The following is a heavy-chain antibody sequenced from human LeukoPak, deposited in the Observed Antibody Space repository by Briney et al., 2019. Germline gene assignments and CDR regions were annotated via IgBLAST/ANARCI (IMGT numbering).Heavy chain of an antibody. V-gene: IGHV1-46*01. J-gene: IGHJ6*02. D-gene: IGHD1-14*01. CDR3: ARETGMTPPNYYYYGMDV. Sequence: ASVKVSCKASGYTFTSYYMHWVRQALGQGLEWMGIINPSGGSTTYAQKFQGRVTMTRDTSTSTVYMELSSLRSEDTAVYYCARETGMTPPNYYYYGMDVWGQGTTVTVSS. CDR1: GYTFTSYY. CDR2: INPSGGST.